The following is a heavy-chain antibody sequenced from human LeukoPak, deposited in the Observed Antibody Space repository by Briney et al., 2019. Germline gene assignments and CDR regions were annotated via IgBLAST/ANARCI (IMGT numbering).Heavy chain of an antibody. V-gene: IGHV1-8*01. CDR3: ARGRSSWFFDY. CDR2: MNADNGHR. J-gene: IGHJ4*03. D-gene: IGHD6-13*01. CDR1: GDTFRQD. Sequence: GASVKVSCKGSGDTFRQDTEWVRQAPGQGLEWMRWMNADNGHRGYAQKFQGRVTMTMAPSISTAYLELRSLTSEDTAVYYCARGRSSWFFDYWGEGKLLIVSS.